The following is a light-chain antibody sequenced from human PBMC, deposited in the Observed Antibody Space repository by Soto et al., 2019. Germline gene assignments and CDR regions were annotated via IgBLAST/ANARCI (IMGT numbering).Light chain of an antibody. V-gene: IGKV1-39*01. J-gene: IGKJ1*01. CDR2: AAS. Sequence: QTTQSPSSLSASVGDRVTIDCRASQSITNFLNWYQHNAGKAPNLLIFAASRLQSGVSSRFSGSGSGTDFTLTISSLHPEDFATFYCQESATTRWAFGQGTKV. CDR3: QESATTRWA. CDR1: QSITNF.